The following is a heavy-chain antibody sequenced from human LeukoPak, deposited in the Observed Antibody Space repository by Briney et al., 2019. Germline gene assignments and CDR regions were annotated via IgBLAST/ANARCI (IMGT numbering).Heavy chain of an antibody. D-gene: IGHD3-9*01. J-gene: IGHJ4*02. CDR2: ISWNSGSI. CDR1: GFTFDDYA. Sequence: GGSLRLSCAASGFTFDDYAMHWVRQAPGKGLEWVSGISWNSGSIGYADSVKGRFAISRDNAKNSLYLQTNSLRAEDTALYYCAKDIHYDILTGPVAFDYWGQGTLVTVSS. CDR3: AKDIHYDILTGPVAFDY. V-gene: IGHV3-9*01.